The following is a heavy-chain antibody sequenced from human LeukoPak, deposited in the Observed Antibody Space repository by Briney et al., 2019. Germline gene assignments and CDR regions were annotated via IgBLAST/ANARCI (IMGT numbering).Heavy chain of an antibody. J-gene: IGHJ4*02. D-gene: IGHD4-23*01. CDR2: IYYSGST. CDR1: GGSISSYY. Sequence: SETLSLTCTVSGGSISSYYWSWIRQPPGKGLEWIGIIYYSGSTYYNPSLKSRVTMSVDTSKNQFSLKLNSVTAADTAVYFCARHLNSGGNSPLVYWGQGTLVTVSS. V-gene: IGHV4-59*04. CDR3: ARHLNSGGNSPLVY.